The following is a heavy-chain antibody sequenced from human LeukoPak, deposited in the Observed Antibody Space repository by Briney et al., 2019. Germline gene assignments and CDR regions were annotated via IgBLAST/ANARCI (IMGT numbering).Heavy chain of an antibody. D-gene: IGHD5-18*01. CDR1: GYTFTGYF. V-gene: IGHV1-2*02. CDR3: AREVGYSYGIFDY. CDR2: INPNSGDT. J-gene: IGHJ4*02. Sequence: ASVKVSCKASGYTFTGYFMHWVRQAPGQGLEWMAWINPNSGDTNYAQNFQGRVTITRDTSISTVYMELSRLRSDDTAIYYCAREVGYSYGIFDYWGQGTLVTVSS.